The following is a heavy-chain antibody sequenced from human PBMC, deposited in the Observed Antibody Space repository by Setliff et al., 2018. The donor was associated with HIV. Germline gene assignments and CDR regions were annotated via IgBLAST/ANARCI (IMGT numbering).Heavy chain of an antibody. CDR2: TYFRSKWYF. V-gene: IGHV6-1*01. J-gene: IGHJ4*02. CDR3: ARGSYGSVLL. Sequence: RSQTLSLTCAISGDSVSGNNAAWNWIRQSPLRGLEWLGRTYFRSKWYFDYAVSMKSRIIINPDTSKNQFSLHLNSVTPEDTAVYYCARGSYGSVLLWGQGTLVTVSS. D-gene: IGHD6-19*01. CDR1: GDSVSGNNAA.